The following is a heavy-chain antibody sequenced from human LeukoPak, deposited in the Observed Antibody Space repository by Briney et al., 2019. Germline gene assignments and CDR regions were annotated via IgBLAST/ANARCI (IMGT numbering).Heavy chain of an antibody. V-gene: IGHV1-18*01. Sequence: GASVKVSCKASGYTFTSYVISWVRQAPGQGLEWMRWISAYNGNTHYAQKLQGRVTMTTDTSTSTVYMELRSLRSDDTAVYYCARGSPPRRNYDSRGYYSYYFDYWGQGTLVTVSS. D-gene: IGHD3-22*01. CDR1: GYTFTSYV. CDR2: ISAYNGNT. CDR3: ARGSPPRRNYDSRGYYSYYFDY. J-gene: IGHJ4*02.